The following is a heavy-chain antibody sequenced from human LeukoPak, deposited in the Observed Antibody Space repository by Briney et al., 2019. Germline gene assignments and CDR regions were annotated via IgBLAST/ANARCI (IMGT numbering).Heavy chain of an antibody. CDR3: ARAKELLLPPDDY. D-gene: IGHD1-26*01. V-gene: IGHV4-30-2*01. CDR2: IYHSGST. Sequence: SQTLSLTCTVSGGSISSGGYYWSWIRQPPGKGLEWIGYIYHSGSTYYNPSLKSRVTISVDRSKNQFSLKLSSVTAADTAVYYCARAKELLLPPDDYWGQGTLVTVSS. J-gene: IGHJ4*02. CDR1: GGSISSGGYY.